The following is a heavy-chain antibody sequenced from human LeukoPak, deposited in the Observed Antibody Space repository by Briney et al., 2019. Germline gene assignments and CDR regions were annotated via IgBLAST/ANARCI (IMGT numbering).Heavy chain of an antibody. J-gene: IGHJ4*02. Sequence: ASVKVSCKASGVTLITHIISWVRQAPGQGLEWMGRIIPMLSITNYAQKFQGRVTITADKSTSTAYMELTSLTSEDTAVYFCARHSSRGHYYDFDSWGQGTLVTVSS. CDR1: GVTLITHI. D-gene: IGHD3-22*01. CDR3: ARHSSRGHYYDFDS. V-gene: IGHV1-69*02. CDR2: IIPMLSIT.